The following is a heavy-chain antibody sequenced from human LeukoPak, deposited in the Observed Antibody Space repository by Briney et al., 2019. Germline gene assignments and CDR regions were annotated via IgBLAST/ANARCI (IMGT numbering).Heavy chain of an antibody. J-gene: IGHJ4*02. V-gene: IGHV1-18*01. Sequence: ALVKVSCKASGYTFTSYGISWVRQAPGQGLEWMGWISAYNGNTNYAQKLQGRVTMTTDTSTSTAYMELRSLRSDDTAVYYCARDGLYYDSSGYYGYWGQGTLVTVSS. CDR2: ISAYNGNT. CDR3: ARDGLYYDSSGYYGY. CDR1: GYTFTSYG. D-gene: IGHD3-22*01.